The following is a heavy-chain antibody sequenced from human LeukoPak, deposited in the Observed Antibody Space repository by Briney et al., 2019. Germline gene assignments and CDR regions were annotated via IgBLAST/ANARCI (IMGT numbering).Heavy chain of an antibody. J-gene: IGHJ4*02. Sequence: PGGSLRLSCAASGFTFSSYWMSWVRQAPGKGLEWVANIKEDGSEKYYVDSVKGRLTISRDNAKNSLYLQMNSLRAEDTAIYYCARVKIPVVPLDSWGQGTLVTVSS. D-gene: IGHD2-15*01. CDR2: IKEDGSEK. CDR3: ARVKIPVVPLDS. CDR1: GFTFSSYW. V-gene: IGHV3-7*01.